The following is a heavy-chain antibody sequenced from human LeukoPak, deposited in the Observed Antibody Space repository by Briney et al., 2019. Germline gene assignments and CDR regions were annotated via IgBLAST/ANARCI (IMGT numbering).Heavy chain of an antibody. CDR2: ISYDGSNK. Sequence: AGGSLRLSCAASGFTFSSYGMHWVRQAPGKGLEWVAVISYDGSNKYYADSVKGRFTISRDNSKNTLYLQMNSLRAEDTAVYYCARSVLRFGPVGYWGQGTLVTVSS. D-gene: IGHD3-3*01. CDR3: ARSVLRFGPVGY. CDR1: GFTFSSYG. V-gene: IGHV3-30*03. J-gene: IGHJ4*02.